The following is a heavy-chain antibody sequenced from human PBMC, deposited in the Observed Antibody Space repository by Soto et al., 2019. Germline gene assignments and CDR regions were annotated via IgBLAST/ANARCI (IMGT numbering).Heavy chain of an antibody. Sequence: PSETLSLTCTVSGDSINYKNWWSWLRQPPGKRLEWIGDIYHTGRTSYNPSLMSRVTMSVDTSKNQFSLKLSSVTAADTAVYYCARRGSSSWYGYWGQGTLVTVSS. V-gene: IGHV4-4*02. D-gene: IGHD6-13*01. CDR2: IYHTGRT. J-gene: IGHJ4*02. CDR3: ARRGSSSWYGY. CDR1: GDSINYKNW.